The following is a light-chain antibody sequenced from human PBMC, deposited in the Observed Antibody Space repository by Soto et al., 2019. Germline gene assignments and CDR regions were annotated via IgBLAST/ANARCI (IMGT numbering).Light chain of an antibody. J-gene: IGLJ1*01. V-gene: IGLV2-14*01. Sequence: QSALTQPASVSGSPGQSITISCTGTSSDVGGYKYVSWYQQYPDKAPKLMIYEVSNRPSGVSNRFSGSKSGNTASLTISGLQAEDEADYYCSSYTSSSTYAFGTGTKGTVL. CDR3: SSYTSSSTYA. CDR1: SSDVGGYKY. CDR2: EVS.